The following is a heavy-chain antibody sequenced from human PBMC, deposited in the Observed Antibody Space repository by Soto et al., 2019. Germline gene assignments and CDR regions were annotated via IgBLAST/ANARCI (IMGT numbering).Heavy chain of an antibody. J-gene: IGHJ4*02. CDR2: VFDSGNT. Sequence: PSETLSLTGTVSGGSIRDYYWSWIRQPPGKGLEWIGYVFDSGNTNYNPSLKSRVTISVDTSKNQFSLELTSVTATDTAVYYCARGVPPDYWGQGTLVTVSS. V-gene: IGHV4-59*01. CDR1: GGSIRDYY. CDR3: ARGVPPDY.